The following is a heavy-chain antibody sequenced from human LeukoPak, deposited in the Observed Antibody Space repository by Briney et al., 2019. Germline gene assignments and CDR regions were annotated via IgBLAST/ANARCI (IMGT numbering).Heavy chain of an antibody. V-gene: IGHV1-2*02. CDR3: SWYCARFRGSGWYSFDL. D-gene: IGHD6-19*01. CDR2: INPTSFGT. CDR1: GYTFTYYG. J-gene: IGHJ5*02. Sequence: ASVKVSCKASGYTFTYYGISWVRQAPGQGLEWMGWINPTSFGTKYEQKFQGRVTMTRDTSISTDYMELSDLRSDDTAVYYVSWYCARFRGSGWYSFDLWGQGTLVTVSS.